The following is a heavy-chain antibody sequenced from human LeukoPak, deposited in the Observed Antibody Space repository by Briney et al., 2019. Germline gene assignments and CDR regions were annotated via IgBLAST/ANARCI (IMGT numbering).Heavy chain of an antibody. CDR3: AKAETYYYDSSGYYLDY. V-gene: IGHV3-43*02. J-gene: IGHJ4*02. CDR1: GFTFEDYA. D-gene: IGHD3-22*01. Sequence: PGGSLRLSCAASGFTFEDYAMHWVRQAPGRGLEWVSLISGDGGSKYYADSVKGRFTISRDNSKNSLYLQMNSPRTEDTALYYCAKAETYYYDSSGYYLDYWGQGTLVTVSS. CDR2: ISGDGGSK.